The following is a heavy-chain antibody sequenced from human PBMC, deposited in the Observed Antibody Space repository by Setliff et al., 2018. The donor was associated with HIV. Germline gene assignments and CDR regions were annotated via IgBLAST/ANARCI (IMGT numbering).Heavy chain of an antibody. D-gene: IGHD2-15*01. V-gene: IGHV1-18*01. CDR2: ISAYNGNT. CDR3: ARDIVVVVAAPDTFDI. J-gene: IGHJ3*02. Sequence: ASVKVSCKASGYTFTSYGISWVRQAPGQGLEWMGWISAYNGNTNYAQKLQGRVTMTTDTSTSTAYMELRSLRSDDTAVYYCARDIVVVVAAPDTFDIWGQGTMVTVSS. CDR1: GYTFTSYG.